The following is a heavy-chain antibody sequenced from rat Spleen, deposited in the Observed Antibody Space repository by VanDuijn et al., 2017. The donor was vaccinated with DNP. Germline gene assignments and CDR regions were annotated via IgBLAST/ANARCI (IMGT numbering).Heavy chain of an antibody. J-gene: IGHJ1*01. CDR1: GFTFSNYG. CDR3: TTADRTTVATYWYFDF. V-gene: IGHV5-27*01. CDR2: ITNSGGST. D-gene: IGHD1-3*01. Sequence: EVQLVESGGGLVQPGRSLKVSCAASGFTFSNYGMAWVRQAPTKGLEWVASITNSGGSTYYRDSVKGRFTISRDNAKSTLYLQMDSLRSEDTATYYCTTADRTTVATYWYFDFWGPGTMVTVSS.